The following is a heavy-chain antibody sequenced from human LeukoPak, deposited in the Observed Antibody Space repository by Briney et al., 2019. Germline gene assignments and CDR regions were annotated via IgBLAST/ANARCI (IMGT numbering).Heavy chain of an antibody. Sequence: PSETLSLTCTVSGGSISSSSYYWGWIRQPPGKGLEWIGSIYYSGSTYYNPSLKSRVAISVDTSKNQFSLKLSSVTAADTAVHYCARSYSGSNPVYYYYGMDVWGQGTTVTVSS. CDR1: GGSISSSSYY. J-gene: IGHJ6*02. CDR3: ARSYSGSNPVYYYYGMDV. CDR2: IYYSGST. V-gene: IGHV4-39*07. D-gene: IGHD1-26*01.